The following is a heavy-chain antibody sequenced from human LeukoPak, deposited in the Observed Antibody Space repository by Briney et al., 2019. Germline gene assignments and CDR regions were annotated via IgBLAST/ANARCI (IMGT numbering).Heavy chain of an antibody. J-gene: IGHJ4*02. Sequence: GGSLRLSCAASGFTFSDYYMSWIRQAAGKGLEWVSYVSSSSSYTNYADSVKGRFTISRDNAKNSLYLQMNSLRAEDTAVYYCARLHDYGDYFDYWGQGTLVTVSS. CDR3: ARLHDYGDYFDY. V-gene: IGHV3-11*03. CDR1: GFTFSDYY. CDR2: VSSSSSYT. D-gene: IGHD4-17*01.